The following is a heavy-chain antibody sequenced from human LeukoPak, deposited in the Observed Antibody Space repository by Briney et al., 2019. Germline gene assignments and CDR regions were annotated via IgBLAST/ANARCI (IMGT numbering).Heavy chain of an antibody. Sequence: PSETLSLTCTVSGGSISSSSYYWGWVRQPPRTGLEWIGSIYYSGSTYYNPSLKSRVTISVDTSKNKFSLKLSSVTAADTAVYYCASYYYDSSAYYGPFDYWGQGTLVTVSS. J-gene: IGHJ4*02. CDR2: IYYSGST. D-gene: IGHD3-22*01. V-gene: IGHV4-39*01. CDR3: ASYYYDSSAYYGPFDY. CDR1: GGSISSSSYY.